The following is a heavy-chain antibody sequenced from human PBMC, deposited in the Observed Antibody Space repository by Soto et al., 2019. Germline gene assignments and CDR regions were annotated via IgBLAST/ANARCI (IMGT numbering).Heavy chain of an antibody. D-gene: IGHD3-3*01. CDR1: GYTFTGYY. CDR2: INPNSGGST. J-gene: IGHJ5*02. Sequence: ASVKVSCKASGYTFTGYYMHWVRQAPGQGLEWMGWINPNSGGSTSYAQKFQGRVTMTRDTSTSTVYMELSSLRSEDTAVYYCARAPTYYDFWSGYYGGGRFDPWGQGTLVTVSS. V-gene: IGHV1-46*03. CDR3: ARAPTYYDFWSGYYGGGRFDP.